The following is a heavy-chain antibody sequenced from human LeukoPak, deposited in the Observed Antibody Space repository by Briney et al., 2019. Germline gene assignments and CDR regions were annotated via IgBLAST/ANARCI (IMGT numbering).Heavy chain of an antibody. D-gene: IGHD3-10*01. Sequence: SETLSLTCTVSGGSISSYYWSWIRQPPGKGLEWLGYIYYSGSTNYNPSLKSRVTISVGTSKNQFSLKLSSVTAADTAVYYCARETPWGMVRGGNDAFDIWGQGTMVTVSS. CDR3: ARETPWGMVRGGNDAFDI. J-gene: IGHJ3*02. CDR1: GGSISSYY. CDR2: IYYSGST. V-gene: IGHV4-59*01.